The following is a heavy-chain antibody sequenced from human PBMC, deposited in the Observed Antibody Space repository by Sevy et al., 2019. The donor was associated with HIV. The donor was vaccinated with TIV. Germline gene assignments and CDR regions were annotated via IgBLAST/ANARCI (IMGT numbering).Heavy chain of an antibody. J-gene: IGHJ6*02. Sequence: SETLSLTCTVSGGSISSYYWSWIRQPPGKGLEWIGYIYYSGSTNYNPSPKSRVTISVDTAKNQFSLKLSSVTAADTAVYYCARGDYGDYVRGYYYYGMDVWGQGTTVTVSS. CDR1: GGSISSYY. CDR3: ARGDYGDYVRGYYYYGMDV. V-gene: IGHV4-59*01. CDR2: IYYSGST. D-gene: IGHD4-17*01.